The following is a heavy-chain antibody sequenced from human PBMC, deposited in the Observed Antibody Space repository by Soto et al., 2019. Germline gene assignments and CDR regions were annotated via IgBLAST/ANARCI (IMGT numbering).Heavy chain of an antibody. J-gene: IGHJ4*02. Sequence: PSETLSLTCVVYGGSFSDYFWSWIRQPPGKGLEWIGDINHSGSTNYNPSLKSRVTISVDTSKKQFSLKLSSVTAADTAVYYCARVYTGADDTGMAVYFDYWAQGTLVT. D-gene: IGHD1-1*01. CDR1: GGSFSDYF. V-gene: IGHV4-34*01. CDR2: INHSGST. CDR3: ARVYTGADDTGMAVYFDY.